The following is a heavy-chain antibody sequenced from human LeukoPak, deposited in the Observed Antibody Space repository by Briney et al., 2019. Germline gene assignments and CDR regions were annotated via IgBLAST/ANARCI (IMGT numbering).Heavy chain of an antibody. Sequence: PGGSLRLSCAASGFTFSSYAMSWVRQAPGKGLEWVSAISGSGGSTYYADSVKGRFTISRDNSKNTLYLQMNSLRAEDTAVYYCAKVLDYDLWSAPDYWGQGTLVTVSS. D-gene: IGHD3-3*01. CDR3: AKVLDYDLWSAPDY. V-gene: IGHV3-23*01. CDR2: ISGSGGST. CDR1: GFTFSSYA. J-gene: IGHJ4*02.